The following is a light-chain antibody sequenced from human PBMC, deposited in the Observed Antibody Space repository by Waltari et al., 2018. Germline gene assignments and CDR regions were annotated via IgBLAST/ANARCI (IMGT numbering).Light chain of an antibody. V-gene: IGKV3-11*01. J-gene: IGKJ5*01. CDR2: DVF. CDR3: QQRRDWPIT. Sequence: EIVLTQSPATLSLSPGDRATLSCRASHSVDTSLAWYQQKRGQAPRLLIYDVFYRATGIPARFSGRGSGTDFTLTISSLEPEDFALYFCQQRRDWPITFGQGTRLEIK. CDR1: HSVDTS.